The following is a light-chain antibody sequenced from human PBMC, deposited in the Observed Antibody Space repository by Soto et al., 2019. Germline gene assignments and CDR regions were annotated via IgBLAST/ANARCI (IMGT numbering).Light chain of an antibody. CDR1: SSDIGIYKY. CDR3: CSYSYGSTLV. J-gene: IGLJ2*01. CDR2: EGD. V-gene: IGLV2-23*01. Sequence: QSALTQPASVSGSPGQSIAISCTGSSSDIGIYKYVSWYQQHPGKVPKLIIYEGDKRPSGVSNRFSGSKSGNTASLTISGLQAEDEADYYCCSYSYGSTLVFGGGTKLTVL.